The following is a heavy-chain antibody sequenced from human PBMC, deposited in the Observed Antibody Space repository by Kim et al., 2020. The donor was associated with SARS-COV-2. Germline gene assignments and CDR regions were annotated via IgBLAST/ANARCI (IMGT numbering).Heavy chain of an antibody. Sequence: ASVKVSCKASGYTFTGYYMHWVRQAPGQGLEWMGWINPNSGGTNYAQKFQGRVTMTRDTSISTAYMELSRLRSDDTAVYYCARGLLWFGELLNPYYYYGMDVWGQGTTVTVSS. J-gene: IGHJ6*02. CDR1: GYTFTGYY. CDR3: ARGLLWFGELLNPYYYYGMDV. V-gene: IGHV1-2*02. CDR2: INPNSGGT. D-gene: IGHD3-10*01.